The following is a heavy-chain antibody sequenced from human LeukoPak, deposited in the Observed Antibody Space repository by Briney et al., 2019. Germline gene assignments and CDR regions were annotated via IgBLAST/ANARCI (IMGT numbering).Heavy chain of an antibody. V-gene: IGHV3-23*01. CDR1: GLTFRTYA. J-gene: IGHJ4*02. D-gene: IGHD3-10*01. Sequence: GGSLRLSCAVSGLTFRTYAMSWVRQARGKGLEWVSSINGDGSSTYYADSVKGRFTISRDNSKNTLSLQMNSLRVEDTAVYYCAKWGAQAGIYRAVDCWGRGTLVTVSS. CDR2: INGDGSST. CDR3: AKWGAQAGIYRAVDC.